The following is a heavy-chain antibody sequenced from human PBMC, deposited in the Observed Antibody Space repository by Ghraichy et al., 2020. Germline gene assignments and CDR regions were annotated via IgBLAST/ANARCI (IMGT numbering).Heavy chain of an antibody. CDR1: GFTFSSYS. Sequence: GGSLRLSCAASGFTFSSYSMNWVRQAPGKGLEWVSYISSSSSTIYYADSVKGRFTISRDNAKNSLYLQMNSLRDEDTAVYYCASGSYELFRGGVSNFPNFDYWGQGTLVTVSS. J-gene: IGHJ4*02. CDR3: ASGSYELFRGGVSNFPNFDY. V-gene: IGHV3-48*02. CDR2: ISSSSSTI. D-gene: IGHD1-26*01.